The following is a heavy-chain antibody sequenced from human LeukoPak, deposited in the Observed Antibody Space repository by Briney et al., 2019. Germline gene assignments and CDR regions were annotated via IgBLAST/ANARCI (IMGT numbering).Heavy chain of an antibody. Sequence: PGGSLRLSCAASGFTVSSNYMSWVRQAPGKGLEWVSVIYSGGSTYYADSVKGRFTISRDNSKNTLYLQMNSLRAEDTAVYYCARFRLRLGELSLGDAFDIWGQETMVTVSS. CDR1: GFTVSSNY. D-gene: IGHD3-16*02. V-gene: IGHV3-66*01. CDR2: IYSGGST. J-gene: IGHJ3*02. CDR3: ARFRLRLGELSLGDAFDI.